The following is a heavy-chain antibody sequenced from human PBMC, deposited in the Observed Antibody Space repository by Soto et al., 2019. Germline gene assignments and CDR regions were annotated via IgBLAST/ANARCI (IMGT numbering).Heavy chain of an antibody. CDR3: AKDRCEKVTIGPFDI. V-gene: IGHV3-30*18. Sequence: QVQMVESGGGVVQPGRSLRLSCAASGLTFNSYAMHWVRQAPGKGLEWVAVISSDGTNKYYADSVKGRFTISRDNSKNTLYLQMNSLRAGDTALYYCAKDRCEKVTIGPFDIWGQGTMVTVSS. CDR2: ISSDGTNK. J-gene: IGHJ3*02. CDR1: GLTFNSYA.